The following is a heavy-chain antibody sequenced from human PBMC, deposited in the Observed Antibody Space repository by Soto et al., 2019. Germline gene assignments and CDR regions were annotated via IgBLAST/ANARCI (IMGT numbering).Heavy chain of an antibody. V-gene: IGHV3-11*05. CDR3: ASSDPHIVATITYFDL. J-gene: IGHJ2*01. CDR1: GFTFSDYY. D-gene: IGHD5-12*01. Sequence: QVQLVESGGGLVKPGGSLRLSCAASGFTFSDYYMSWIRQAPGKGLEWVSYISSSSSYTNYADSVKGRFTISRDNAKNXLYLQMNSLRAEDTAVYYCASSDPHIVATITYFDLWGRGTLVTVSS. CDR2: ISSSSSYT.